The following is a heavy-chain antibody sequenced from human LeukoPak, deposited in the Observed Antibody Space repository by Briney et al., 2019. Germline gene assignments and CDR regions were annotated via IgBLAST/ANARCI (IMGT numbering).Heavy chain of an antibody. V-gene: IGHV3-33*01. CDR1: GFTFSSYG. D-gene: IGHD3-10*01. J-gene: IGHJ6*02. Sequence: GGSLRLSCAASGFTFSSYGMHWVRQAPGKGLEWVAVIWYDGSNKYYADSVKGRFTISRDNSKNTLYLQMNSLRAEDTAVYYCARDRATMVRGYYGMDVWGQGTTVTASS. CDR2: IWYDGSNK. CDR3: ARDRATMVRGYYGMDV.